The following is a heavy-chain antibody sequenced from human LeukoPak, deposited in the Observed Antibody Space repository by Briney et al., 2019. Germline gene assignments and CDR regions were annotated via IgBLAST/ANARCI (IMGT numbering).Heavy chain of an antibody. CDR3: ARGRFHNWFDP. Sequence: GESLKFSCKGSGYSFTTYWIGWVRQMPEKGLEGVGIIYPGDSDTRYSPSFQGQVTISADKSISTAYLQWSSLKASDTAMYYCARGRFHNWFDPWGQGTLVTVSS. CDR2: IYPGDSDT. J-gene: IGHJ5*02. D-gene: IGHD3-3*01. CDR1: GYSFTTYW. V-gene: IGHV5-51*01.